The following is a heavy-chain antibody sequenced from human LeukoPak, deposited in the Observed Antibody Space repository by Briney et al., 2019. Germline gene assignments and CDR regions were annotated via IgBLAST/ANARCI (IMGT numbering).Heavy chain of an antibody. CDR2: VSGSGGST. D-gene: IGHD5-12*01. V-gene: IGHV3-23*01. J-gene: IGHJ4*02. CDR1: GFTFSSYA. Sequence: PGGSLRLSCAASGFTFSSYAMSWVRQAPGKGLEWVSAVSGSGGSTYYADSVKGRFTISRDNSKNTLYLQMNSLRAEDTAVYYCAKNYGYSGYDYLDYWGQGTLVTVSS. CDR3: AKNYGYSGYDYLDY.